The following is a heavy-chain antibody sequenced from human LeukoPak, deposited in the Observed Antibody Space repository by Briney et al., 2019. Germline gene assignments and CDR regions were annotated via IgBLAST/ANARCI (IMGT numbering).Heavy chain of an antibody. CDR2: ISAYNGNT. V-gene: IGHV1-18*01. CDR3: ARGVDIVATPYYFDY. J-gene: IGHJ4*02. Sequence: ASAKVSCKAPGYTFTSYGISWVRQAPGQGLEWMGWISAYNGNTNYAQKLQGRVTMTTDTSTSTAYMELRSLRSDDTAVYYCARGVDIVATPYYFDYWGQGTLVTVSS. CDR1: GYTFTSYG. D-gene: IGHD5-12*01.